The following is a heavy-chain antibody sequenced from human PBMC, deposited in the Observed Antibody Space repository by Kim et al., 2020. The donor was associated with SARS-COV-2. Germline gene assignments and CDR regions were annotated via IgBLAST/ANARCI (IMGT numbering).Heavy chain of an antibody. D-gene: IGHD6-13*01. CDR1: GFTFSSYS. CDR2: ISSSSSYL. CDR3: ARAIAATPYGMDV. V-gene: IGHV3-21*01. Sequence: GGSLRLSCAASGFTFSSYSMNWVRQAPGKGLEWVSSISSSSSYLYYADSVKGRFTISRDNAKNSLYLQMNSLRAEDTAVYYCARAIAATPYGMDVWGQGTTVTVSS. J-gene: IGHJ6*02.